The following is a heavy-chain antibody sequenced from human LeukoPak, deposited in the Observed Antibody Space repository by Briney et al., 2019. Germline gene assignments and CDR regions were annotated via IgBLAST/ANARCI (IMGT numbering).Heavy chain of an antibody. V-gene: IGHV5-51*01. CDR3: ARLEQQLPLDAFDI. CDR2: INPDDSEI. J-gene: IGHJ3*02. D-gene: IGHD6-13*01. Sequence: GESLKISCKGSGYSFTNYWIGWVRQTPGKGLEWMGIINPDDSEIKYSPSLQGQVTISADKSISTAYLQWSSLKASDTAMYYCARLEQQLPLDAFDIWGQGTTVTVSS. CDR1: GYSFTNYW.